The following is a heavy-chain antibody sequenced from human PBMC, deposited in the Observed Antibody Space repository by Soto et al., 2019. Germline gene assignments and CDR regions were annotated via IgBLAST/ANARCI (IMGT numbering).Heavy chain of an antibody. CDR2: ISSSSSTI. V-gene: IGHV3-48*01. CDR3: ARDEGLRNWFDP. CDR1: GFTFSSYS. Sequence: EVQLVESGGGLVQPGGSLRLSCAASGFTFSSYSMNWVRQAPGKGLEWVSYISSSSSTIYYADSVKGRFTISRDNAKNSLYLQMNCLRAEDTAVYDCARDEGLRNWFDPWCQGTLVTVSS. J-gene: IGHJ5*02. D-gene: IGHD5-12*01.